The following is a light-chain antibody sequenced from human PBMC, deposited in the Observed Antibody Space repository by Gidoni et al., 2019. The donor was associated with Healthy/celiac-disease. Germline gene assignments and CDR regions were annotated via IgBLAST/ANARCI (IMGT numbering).Light chain of an antibody. CDR1: QSISSW. Sequence: DIQMTQSPSTLSASVGDRVTITCLASQSISSWLAWYQKKPGKAPKLLIYDASSLESGVPSRFSGSVSGTEFTLTISSLQLDDFATYYCQQYNSYSWTFGQGTKVEIK. CDR2: DAS. CDR3: QQYNSYSWT. V-gene: IGKV1-5*01. J-gene: IGKJ1*01.